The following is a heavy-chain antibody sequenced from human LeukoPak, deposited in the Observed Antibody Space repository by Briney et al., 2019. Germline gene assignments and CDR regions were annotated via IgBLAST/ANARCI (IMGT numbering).Heavy chain of an antibody. CDR1: GGPNSSFY. CDR3: ARDSGNSSGMREFDY. V-gene: IGHV4-59*01. CDR2: NYYSGST. J-gene: IGHJ4*02. Sequence: SDTLSLTCTVSGGPNSSFYWSWIRQPPGKGLEWIGYNYYSGSTNYNPTLKSRVTISVDTSKNQFSLKLSSVTAADTAVYYCARDSGNSSGMREFDYWGQGTLVTVSS. D-gene: IGHD6-19*01.